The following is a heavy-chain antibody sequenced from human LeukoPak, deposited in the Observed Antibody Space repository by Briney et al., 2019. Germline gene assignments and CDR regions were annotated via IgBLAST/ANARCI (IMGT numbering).Heavy chain of an antibody. J-gene: IGHJ6*03. CDR2: MHTSGNS. D-gene: IGHD3-9*01. V-gene: IGHV4-61*02. Sequence: SETLSLTCTVSGASISSVNYYWSWIRQPAGKGLEWLGRMHTSGNSDYNPSLRSRVTISLDKSKNQFSLKLSSVTAADTAVYYCARGEILSGYYMDVWGKGTTVTVSS. CDR3: ARGEILSGYYMDV. CDR1: GASISSVNYY.